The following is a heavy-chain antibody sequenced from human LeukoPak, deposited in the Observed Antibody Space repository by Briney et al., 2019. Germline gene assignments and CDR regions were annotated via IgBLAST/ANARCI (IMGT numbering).Heavy chain of an antibody. Sequence: GGSLRLSCAASGFTFSNYGMNWVRQAPGRGLEWVASISSSSSHIYYADSVKGRFTISRDNAKNSLYLQMNSLRAEDTAVYYCARFPSCSSASCYTNYWGQGTLVTVSS. CDR2: ISSSSSHI. V-gene: IGHV3-21*01. J-gene: IGHJ4*02. CDR1: GFTFSNYG. CDR3: ARFPSCSSASCYTNY. D-gene: IGHD2-2*02.